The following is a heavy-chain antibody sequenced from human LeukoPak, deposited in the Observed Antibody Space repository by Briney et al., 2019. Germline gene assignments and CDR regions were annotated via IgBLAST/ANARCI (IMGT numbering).Heavy chain of an antibody. CDR3: ARGSLWFGLYGMDV. Sequence: ASVKVSCKASGYTFTGYYMHWARQAPGQGLEWMGWINPNSGGTNYAQKFQGRVTMTRDTSISTAYMELSRLRSDDTAVYYCARGSLWFGLYGMDVWGQGTTVTVSS. J-gene: IGHJ6*02. CDR1: GYTFTGYY. D-gene: IGHD3-10*01. CDR2: INPNSGGT. V-gene: IGHV1-2*02.